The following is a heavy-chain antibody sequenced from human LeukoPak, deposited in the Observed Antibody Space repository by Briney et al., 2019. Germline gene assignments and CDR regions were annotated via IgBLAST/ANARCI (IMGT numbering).Heavy chain of an antibody. J-gene: IGHJ4*02. CDR3: AREAGTYYYDSSGYLPNDY. Sequence: GASVKVSCKASGYTFTGYYMHWVRQAPGQGLEWMGWISAYNGNTNYAQKLQGRVTMTTDTSTSTAYMELRSLRSDDTAVYYCAREAGTYYYDSSGYLPNDYWGQGTLVTVSS. V-gene: IGHV1-18*04. D-gene: IGHD3-22*01. CDR1: GYTFTGYY. CDR2: ISAYNGNT.